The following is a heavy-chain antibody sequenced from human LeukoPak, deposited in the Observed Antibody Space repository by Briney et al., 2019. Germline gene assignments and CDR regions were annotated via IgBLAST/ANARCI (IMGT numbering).Heavy chain of an antibody. J-gene: IGHJ4*02. CDR1: GGSIINYY. CDR3: ARCYSGSSGYYLAAY. Sequence: SETLSLTCTVSGGSIINYYWSWIRHPPGQGLEWIGYISYSGSTNYNPSLKSRVTLSVDTSKNQFSLKLTSVTAADTAVYYCARCYSGSSGYYLAAYWGQGTLVTVSS. CDR2: ISYSGST. D-gene: IGHD3-22*01. V-gene: IGHV4-59*01.